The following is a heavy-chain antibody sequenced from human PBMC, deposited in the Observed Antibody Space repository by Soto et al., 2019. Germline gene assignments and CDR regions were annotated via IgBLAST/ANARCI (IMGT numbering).Heavy chain of an antibody. Sequence: QLQLQESGPGLVKPSETLSLTCTVSGDSLNSGSFFWGWIRQPPGKGLEWIGHIYFTGTTSYSPSLKSRVTMFVGTSKNKFSLRLTSVTAADTAVYYCVRRGAVAGSQFEFWGQGTLVNVSS. CDR3: VRRGAVAGSQFEF. CDR1: GDSLNSGSFF. D-gene: IGHD6-19*01. CDR2: IYFTGTT. J-gene: IGHJ4*02. V-gene: IGHV4-39*01.